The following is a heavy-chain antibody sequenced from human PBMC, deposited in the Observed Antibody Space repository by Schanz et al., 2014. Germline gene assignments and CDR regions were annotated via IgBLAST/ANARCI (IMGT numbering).Heavy chain of an antibody. CDR1: GYSIGGYY. CDR3: ARERGRGYCSRTSCSKDYGMDV. CDR2: INPNTGGT. Sequence: QEQLVQSGAEVKTPGDSVKVSCKASGYSIGGYYMHWVRQAPGVGPEWMGRINPNTGGTNYAQKFQGRVTMTRDTSSRTVYMQLSRLTSDDTAVYFCARERGRGYCSRTSCSKDYGMDVWGQGTTVTVSS. D-gene: IGHD2-2*01. J-gene: IGHJ6*02. V-gene: IGHV1-2*06.